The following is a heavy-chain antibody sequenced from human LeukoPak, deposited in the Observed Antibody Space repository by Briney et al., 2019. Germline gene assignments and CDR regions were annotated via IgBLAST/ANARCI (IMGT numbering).Heavy chain of an antibody. CDR2: INHSGST. D-gene: IGHD2-2*02. CDR3: ARVRYCSSTSCYIHFDY. CDR1: GGSFSGYY. V-gene: IGHV4-34*01. J-gene: IGHJ4*02. Sequence: PSETLSLTCAVYGGSFSGYYWSWIRQPPGKGLEWIGEINHSGSTNYNPFLKSRVTISVDTSKNQFSLKLSSVTAADTAVYYCARVRYCSSTSCYIHFDYWGQGTLVTVSS.